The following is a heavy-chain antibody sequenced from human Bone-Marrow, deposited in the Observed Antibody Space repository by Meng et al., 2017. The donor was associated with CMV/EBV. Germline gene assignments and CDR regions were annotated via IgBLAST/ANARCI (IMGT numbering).Heavy chain of an antibody. D-gene: IGHD2-15*01. Sequence: GGSLRLSCAASGFTFSSYGMHWVRQAPGKGLEWVAFIRYDGSNTYYADSVKGRFTISRDNAKNSLYLQMNSLRAEDTALYYCARDRTPHFYADCGSCYSDYYGMDVWGQGTTVTVSS. CDR2: IRYDGSNT. V-gene: IGHV3-30*02. CDR1: GFTFSSYG. CDR3: ARDRTPHFYADCGSCYSDYYGMDV. J-gene: IGHJ6*02.